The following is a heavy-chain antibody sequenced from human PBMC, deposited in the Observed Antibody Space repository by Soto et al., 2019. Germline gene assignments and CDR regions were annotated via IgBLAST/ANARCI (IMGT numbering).Heavy chain of an antibody. Sequence: PGGSLRLSCAASGFTFSSYWMSWVRQAPGKGLEWVANIKQDGSEKYYVDSVKGRFTISRDNAKNSLYLQMNSLRAEGTAVYYCARDWYYYDSSGASYDYFDYWGQGTLVTVSS. J-gene: IGHJ4*02. CDR1: GFTFSSYW. V-gene: IGHV3-7*01. CDR3: ARDWYYYDSSGASYDYFDY. CDR2: IKQDGSEK. D-gene: IGHD3-22*01.